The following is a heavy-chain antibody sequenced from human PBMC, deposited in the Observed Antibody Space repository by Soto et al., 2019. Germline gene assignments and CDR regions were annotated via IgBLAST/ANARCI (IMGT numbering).Heavy chain of an antibody. D-gene: IGHD2-21*01. V-gene: IGHV4-31*01. CDR1: GGSITSGGYY. Sequence: QVQLQESGPGLVKPSQTLSLTCTVSGGSITSGGYYWSWIRQPPGKGLEWIGCIYYSGFTYYNPSLKILVTRSVDTSKNKLSLELGAVTAADTAVYYGASGVVPWGQGTLVTVSS. J-gene: IGHJ5*02. CDR3: ASGVVP. CDR2: IYYSGFT.